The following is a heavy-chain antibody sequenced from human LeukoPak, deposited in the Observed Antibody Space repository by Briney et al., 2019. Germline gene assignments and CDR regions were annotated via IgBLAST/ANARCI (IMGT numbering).Heavy chain of an antibody. V-gene: IGHV1-24*01. CDR2: FDPEDGET. Sequence: ASVKVSCKVSGYTLTELYMHWVRQAPGKGLEWMGGFDPEDGETIYAQKFQGRVTMTEDTSTDTAYMELSSLRSEDTAVYYCATGYSYDDAFGIWGQGTMVTVS. J-gene: IGHJ3*02. CDR1: GYTLTELY. D-gene: IGHD5-18*01. CDR3: ATGYSYDDAFGI.